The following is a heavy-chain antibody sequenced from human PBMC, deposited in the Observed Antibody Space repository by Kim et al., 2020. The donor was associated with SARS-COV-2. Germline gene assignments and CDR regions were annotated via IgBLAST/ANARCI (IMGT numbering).Heavy chain of an antibody. J-gene: IGHJ4*02. D-gene: IGHD6-13*01. Sequence: SETLSLTCTVSRGSISNYYWSWIRQPPGKGLEWIGFVYYIGSTNYNPSLKSRVTISVDTSKNQFSLKLCSVTAADTAAYYCARHVSSSWLFDYWGQGIL. V-gene: IGHV4-59*08. CDR2: VYYIGST. CDR1: RGSISNYY. CDR3: ARHVSSSWLFDY.